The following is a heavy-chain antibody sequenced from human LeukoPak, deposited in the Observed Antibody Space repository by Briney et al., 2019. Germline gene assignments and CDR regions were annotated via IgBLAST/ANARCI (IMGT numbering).Heavy chain of an antibody. J-gene: IGHJ4*02. D-gene: IGHD3-3*01. Sequence: GSLRLSCAASGFTFSSYAMNWVRQAPGKGLEWVATINQDGSEKYYVDSVKGRFTISRDNAKNSLFLQMNSLRAEDTAVYYCARDRITDFWSGYYTNYFDYWGQGTLVTVSS. CDR1: GFTFSSYA. CDR3: ARDRITDFWSGYYTNYFDY. CDR2: INQDGSEK. V-gene: IGHV3-7*01.